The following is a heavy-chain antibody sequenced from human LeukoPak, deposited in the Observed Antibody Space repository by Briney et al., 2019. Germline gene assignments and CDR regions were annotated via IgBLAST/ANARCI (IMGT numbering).Heavy chain of an antibody. Sequence: ASVKVSCKASGYSLSNYGLHWVRQAPGQGLEWMGWINPNSGGTNYAQKFQGRVTMTRDTSISTAYMELSRLRSDDTAVYYCAREHATDAFDIWGQGTMVTVSS. CDR2: INPNSGGT. CDR3: AREHATDAFDI. V-gene: IGHV1-2*02. J-gene: IGHJ3*02. CDR1: GYSLSNYG. D-gene: IGHD2-15*01.